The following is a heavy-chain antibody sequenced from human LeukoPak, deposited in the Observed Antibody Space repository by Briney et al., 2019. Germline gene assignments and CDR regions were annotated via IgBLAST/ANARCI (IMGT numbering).Heavy chain of an antibody. CDR2: IKEDGSER. CDR1: AFIFSGHW. CDR3: VKGSRERRPYYFDY. V-gene: IGHV3-7*03. D-gene: IGHD3-16*01. Sequence: PGGSLRLSCEGSAFIFSGHWMNWVRQTPGKGLEWVASIKEDGSERQYVDSVKGRFSISRDNSKNTLYLQMRSLRAEDTAVYYCVKGSRERRPYYFDYWGQGTLVTVSS. J-gene: IGHJ4*02.